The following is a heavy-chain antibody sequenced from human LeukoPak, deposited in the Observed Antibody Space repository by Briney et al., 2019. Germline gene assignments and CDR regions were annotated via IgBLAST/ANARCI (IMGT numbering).Heavy chain of an antibody. CDR2: MNPNSGNT. V-gene: IGHV1-8*01. D-gene: IGHD6-13*01. CDR1: GYTFTSYD. Sequence: ASVKVSCKASGYTFTSYDINWVRQATGQGLEWMGWMNPNSGNTGYAQKFQGRVTMTRNTSISTAYMELSSLRSEDTAVYYCARGPPLGSSKFVGLPDYWGQGTLVTVSS. J-gene: IGHJ4*02. CDR3: ARGPPLGSSKFVGLPDY.